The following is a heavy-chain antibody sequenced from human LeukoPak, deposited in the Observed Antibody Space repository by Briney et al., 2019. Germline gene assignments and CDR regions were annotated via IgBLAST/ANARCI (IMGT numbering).Heavy chain of an antibody. Sequence: PGGSLRLSCAASGFTFSDYGMHWVRQAPGKGLEWVAVIWYDESNKYYADSVKGRFTISRDNSRNTLYLQMNSLRDEDTAVYYCTDYNTDFWGQGTLVTVSS. CDR2: IWYDESNK. D-gene: IGHD4/OR15-4a*01. J-gene: IGHJ4*02. V-gene: IGHV3-33*01. CDR3: TDYNTDF. CDR1: GFTFSDYG.